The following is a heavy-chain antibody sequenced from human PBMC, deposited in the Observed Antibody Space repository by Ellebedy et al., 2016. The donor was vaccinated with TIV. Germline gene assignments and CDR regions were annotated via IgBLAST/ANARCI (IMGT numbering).Heavy chain of an antibody. J-gene: IGHJ4*02. D-gene: IGHD6-19*01. CDR1: GFTVGSNY. CDR3: AKDRVIPVPGKGHFDS. CDR2: VYSSGST. Sequence: GESLRLSCAASGFTVGSNYMRWVRRAPGNGLDGVSIVYSSGSTYYADSVKGRFTVSRDNSKNTLYLQMNSLRAEDTAVYYCAKDRVIPVPGKGHFDSWGQGTLVTVSS. V-gene: IGHV3-53*01.